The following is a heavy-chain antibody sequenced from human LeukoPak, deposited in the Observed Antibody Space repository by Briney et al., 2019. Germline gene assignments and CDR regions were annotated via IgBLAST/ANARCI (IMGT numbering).Heavy chain of an antibody. V-gene: IGHV3-20*03. Sequence: FTSSASGFTFNGAWLNWVRQAPGKGLEWVSAIRWSGGRIRYVDYVKGRFIISRDNAKKSVYLQMNSLRAEDTALYYCARGEDYFDYWGQGTLVTVTS. D-gene: IGHD1-26*01. J-gene: IGHJ4*02. CDR1: GFTFNGAW. CDR3: ARGEDYFDY. CDR2: IRWSGGRI.